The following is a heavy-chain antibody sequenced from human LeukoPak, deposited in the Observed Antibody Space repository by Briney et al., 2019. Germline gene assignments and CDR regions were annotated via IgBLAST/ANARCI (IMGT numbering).Heavy chain of an antibody. D-gene: IGHD6-13*01. Sequence: PSETLSLTCTVSGYSISSGYYWGWIRQPPGKGLEWIGSIYHSGSTYYNPSLKSRVTISVDTSKNQFSLKLSSVTAADTAVYYCVRGQQLEYLQHWGQGTLVTVSS. J-gene: IGHJ1*01. V-gene: IGHV4-38-2*02. CDR3: VRGQQLEYLQH. CDR2: IYHSGST. CDR1: GYSISSGYY.